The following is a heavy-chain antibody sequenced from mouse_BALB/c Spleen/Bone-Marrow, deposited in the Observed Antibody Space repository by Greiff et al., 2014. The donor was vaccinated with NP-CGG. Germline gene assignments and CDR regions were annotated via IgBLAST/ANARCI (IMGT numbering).Heavy chain of an antibody. Sequence: EVQLVESGGGLVQPGGSMKLSCVASGFTFSNYWMNWVRQSPEKGLEWVAEIRLKSNNYATHYAESVKGRFTISRDDSKSSVYLQMNNVRAEDTGIYYCTRRRRGYAMDYWGQGTSVTVSS. V-gene: IGHV6-6*02. CDR3: TRRRRGYAMDY. J-gene: IGHJ4*01. CDR1: GFTFSNYW. CDR2: IRLKSNNYAT.